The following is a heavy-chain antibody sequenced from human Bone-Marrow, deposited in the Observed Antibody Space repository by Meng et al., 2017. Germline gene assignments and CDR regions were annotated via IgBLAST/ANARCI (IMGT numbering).Heavy chain of an antibody. CDR1: GGSISSSSYY. CDR2: INHSGST. Sequence: SETLSLTCTVSGGSISSSSYYWSWIRQPPGKGLEWIGEINHSGSTNYNPSLKSRVTISVDTSKNQFSLKLSSVTAADTAVYYCARGLWFGEFYRDYWGQGTLVTVSS. D-gene: IGHD3-10*01. V-gene: IGHV4-39*07. J-gene: IGHJ4*02. CDR3: ARGLWFGEFYRDY.